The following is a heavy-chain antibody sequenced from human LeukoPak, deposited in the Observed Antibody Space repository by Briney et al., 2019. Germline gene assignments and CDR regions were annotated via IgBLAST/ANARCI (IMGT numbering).Heavy chain of an antibody. CDR1: GYTFTHFA. D-gene: IGHD1-20*01. CDR3: ARDISGPDAFDI. CDR2: INPNSGGT. J-gene: IGHJ3*02. V-gene: IGHV1-2*02. Sequence: ASVKVSCKASGYTFTHFAINWVRQAPGQGLEWMGWINPNSGGTNYAQKFQGRVTMTRDTSISTAYMELSRLRSDDTAVYYCARDISGPDAFDIWGQGTMVTVSS.